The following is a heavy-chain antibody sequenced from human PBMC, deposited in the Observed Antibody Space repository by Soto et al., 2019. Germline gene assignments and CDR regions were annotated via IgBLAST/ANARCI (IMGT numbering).Heavy chain of an antibody. D-gene: IGHD3-3*01. Sequence: LSLTCTVSGGSISSYYWSWIRQPPGKGLEWIGYIYYSGSTNYNPSLKSRVTISVDTSKNQFSLKLSSVTAAATAVYYCASSPGGVVDYWGQGTLVTVSS. CDR1: GGSISSYY. J-gene: IGHJ4*02. V-gene: IGHV4-59*01. CDR3: ASSPGGVVDY. CDR2: IYYSGST.